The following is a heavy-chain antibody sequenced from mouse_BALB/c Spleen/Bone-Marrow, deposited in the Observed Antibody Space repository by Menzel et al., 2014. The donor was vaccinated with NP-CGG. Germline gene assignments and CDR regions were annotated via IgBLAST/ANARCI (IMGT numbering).Heavy chain of an antibody. CDR2: INPDSSTI. D-gene: IGHD2-2*01. CDR1: GVDFSRYW. Sequence: EASGVDFSRYWMSWVRQAPGKGLEWIGEINPDSSTINYTPSLKDKFIISRDNAKNTLYLQMSKVRSEDTALYYCALLGYYGYFYVWGAGTTVTVSS. J-gene: IGHJ1*01. CDR3: ALLGYYGYFYV. V-gene: IGHV4-1*02.